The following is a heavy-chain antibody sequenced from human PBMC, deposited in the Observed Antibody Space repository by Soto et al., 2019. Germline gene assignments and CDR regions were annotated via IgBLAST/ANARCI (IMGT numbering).Heavy chain of an antibody. D-gene: IGHD2-2*02. CDR2: INPSGGST. V-gene: IGHV1-46*01. Sequence: ASVKVSCKASGYTFTKYYMHWVRQAPGQGLEWMGIINPSGGSTSYAQKFQGRVTMTRDTSTSTVYMELSSLRSEDTAVYYCATLKGGLGYCSSTSCYTLDLPDVWGQGTTVTVSS. CDR3: ATLKGGLGYCSSTSCYTLDLPDV. J-gene: IGHJ6*02. CDR1: GYTFTKYY.